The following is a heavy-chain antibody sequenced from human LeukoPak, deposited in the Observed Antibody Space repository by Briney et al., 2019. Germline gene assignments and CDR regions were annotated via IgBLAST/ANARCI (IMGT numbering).Heavy chain of an antibody. CDR2: IYYSGST. Sequence: PSETLSLTRTVSGGSISSYYWRWIRQPPGKGLEWTGYIYYSGSTNYNPSLKSRVTISVDTSKNQFSLKLTSVTAADTAMYYCARVGDSGYDSDFDYWGQGILVTVSS. CDR1: GGSISSYY. J-gene: IGHJ4*02. CDR3: ARVGDSGYDSDFDY. V-gene: IGHV4-59*01. D-gene: IGHD5-12*01.